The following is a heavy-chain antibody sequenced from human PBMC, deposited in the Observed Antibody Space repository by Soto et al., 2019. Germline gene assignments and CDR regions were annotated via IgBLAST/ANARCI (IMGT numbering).Heavy chain of an antibody. CDR3: ARVRRGSWYFHSRGSMDV. J-gene: IGHJ6*02. D-gene: IGHD6-13*01. V-gene: IGHV3-30-3*01. CDR1: GFTFSSYA. CDR2: ISYDGSNK. Sequence: PGGSLRLSCAASGFTFSSYAMHWVRQAPGKGLEWVAVISYDGSNKYYADSVKGRFTISRDNSKNTLYLQMNSLRAEDTAVYYCARVRRGSWYFHSRGSMDVWGQGTTVTVSS.